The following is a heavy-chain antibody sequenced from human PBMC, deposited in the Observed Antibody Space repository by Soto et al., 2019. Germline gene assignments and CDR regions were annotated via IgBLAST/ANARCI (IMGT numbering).Heavy chain of an antibody. CDR2: IYYSGRT. Sequence: QVQLQESGPGLVKPSQTLSLTCTVSGGSISSGGYYWSWIRQHPGKGLEWIGYIYYSGRTYYNPSLKSRVTISVDTSKNQFSLKLSSVTAADTAVYYCARVGTVAGTMDYFDYWGQGTLVTVSS. D-gene: IGHD6-19*01. V-gene: IGHV4-31*03. CDR3: ARVGTVAGTMDYFDY. J-gene: IGHJ4*02. CDR1: GGSISSGGYY.